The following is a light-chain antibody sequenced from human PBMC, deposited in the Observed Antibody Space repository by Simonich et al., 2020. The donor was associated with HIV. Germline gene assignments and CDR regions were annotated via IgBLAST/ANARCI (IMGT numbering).Light chain of an antibody. CDR1: SSNIGAGYD. J-gene: IGLJ2*01. CDR3: SSYTSSLVI. V-gene: IGLV1-40*01. Sequence: QSVLTQPPSVSGAPGQRVTISCTGSSSNIGAGYDVHWYQQLPGTAPKLLIYGNSNRPSGVPDRFSGSKSGTSPSLTISGLQAEDEADYYCSSYTSSLVIFGGGTKLTVL. CDR2: GNS.